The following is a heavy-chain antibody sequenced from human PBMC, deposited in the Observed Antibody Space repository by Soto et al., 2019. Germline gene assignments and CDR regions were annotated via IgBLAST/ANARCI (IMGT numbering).Heavy chain of an antibody. J-gene: IGHJ2*01. CDR3: ARDGATVVTPDWYFDL. CDR1: GFTFSSYA. Sequence: QVQLVESGGGVVQPGRSLRLSCAASGFTFSSYAMHWVRQAPGKGLAWVAVISYDGSNKYYADSVKGRFTISRDNSKNTLYLQMNSLRSEDTAVYYCARDGATVVTPDWYFDLWGRGTLVTVSS. CDR2: ISYDGSNK. V-gene: IGHV3-30-3*01. D-gene: IGHD4-17*01.